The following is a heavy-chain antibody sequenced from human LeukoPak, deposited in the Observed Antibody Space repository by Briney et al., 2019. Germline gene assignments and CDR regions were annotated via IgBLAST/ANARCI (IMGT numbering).Heavy chain of an antibody. V-gene: IGHV3-21*01. CDR2: ISSSSSYI. Sequence: GGSLRLSCAASGFTFSSYSMNGVRQAPGKGLEWVSSISSSSSYIYYANSVKGRFTISRDNAKKSLYLQMNSLRAEDTAVYYCARGGRYCSSSSCYVNYWGQGTLVTVSS. CDR1: GFTFSSYS. J-gene: IGHJ4*02. D-gene: IGHD2-2*01. CDR3: ARGGRYCSSSSCYVNY.